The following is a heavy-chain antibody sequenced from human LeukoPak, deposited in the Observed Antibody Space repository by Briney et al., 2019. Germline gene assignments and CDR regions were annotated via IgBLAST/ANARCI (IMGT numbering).Heavy chain of an antibody. Sequence: WGSLSLPCAASGFTFSSYSMNWVRQAPGKGLEWVSSISSSSSYKYYADSVKGRFTISRDNAKNSLYLQMNSLRAEDTAVYYCARAGIDAFDIWGQGTLVTVSS. J-gene: IGHJ3*02. CDR2: ISSSSSYK. CDR3: ARAGIDAFDI. CDR1: GFTFSSYS. V-gene: IGHV3-21*01.